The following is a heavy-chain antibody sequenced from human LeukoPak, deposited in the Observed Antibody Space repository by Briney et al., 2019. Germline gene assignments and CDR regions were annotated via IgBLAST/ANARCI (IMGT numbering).Heavy chain of an antibody. J-gene: IGHJ3*02. CDR1: GGSISSSSYY. D-gene: IGHD5-12*01. CDR2: IHYSGST. CDR3: ARGYTSANDYAFDI. Sequence: SETLSLTCTVSGGSISSSSYYWGWIRQPPGKGLEWIGYIHYSGSTNYNPSLKSRVTMSVDTSKNQFSLKLSSMTAADTAVYYCARGYTSANDYAFDIWGQGTMVTVSS. V-gene: IGHV4-61*05.